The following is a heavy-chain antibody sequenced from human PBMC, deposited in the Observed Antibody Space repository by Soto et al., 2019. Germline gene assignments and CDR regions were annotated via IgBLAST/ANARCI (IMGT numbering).Heavy chain of an antibody. V-gene: IGHV3-53*01. D-gene: IGHD4-4*01. CDR3: AREPPTGKVAFDI. J-gene: IGHJ3*02. Sequence: GGSLRLSCAASGLTISRNYMNWVRQAPGKGLEWVSVTYSGGSTYYADSVKGRFTISRDNSKNTLYLQTNSLRAEDTAVYYCAREPPTGKVAFDIWGQGTMVTVSS. CDR1: GLTISRNY. CDR2: TYSGGST.